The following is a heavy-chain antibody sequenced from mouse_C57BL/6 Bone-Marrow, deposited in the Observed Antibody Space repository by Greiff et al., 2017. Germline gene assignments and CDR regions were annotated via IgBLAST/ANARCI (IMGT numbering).Heavy chain of an antibody. CDR2: ISDGGSYT. V-gene: IGHV5-4*03. CDR3: GRRDYYAMDY. Sequence: EVKLMESGGGLVKPGGSLKLSCAASGFTFSSYAMSWVRQTPEKRLEWVATISDGGSYTYYPDNVKGRFTISRDNAKNNLYLQMSHLKSEDTAMYYCGRRDYYAMDYWGQGTSVTVSS. CDR1: GFTFSSYA. J-gene: IGHJ4*01.